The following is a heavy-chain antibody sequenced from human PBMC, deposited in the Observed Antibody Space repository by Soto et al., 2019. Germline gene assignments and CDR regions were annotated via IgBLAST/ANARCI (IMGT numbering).Heavy chain of an antibody. CDR3: AREWNPLNWFDP. CDR1: GFNFGSYG. Sequence: GGSLRLSCAASGFNFGSYGMHWVRQAPGKGLEWVAVIWYDGSNKYYADSVKGRFTISRDNFKNTMYVQMNSLRVEDTAVYYCAREWNPLNWFDPWGQGTLVTVSS. J-gene: IGHJ5*02. V-gene: IGHV3-33*01. D-gene: IGHD1-1*01. CDR2: IWYDGSNK.